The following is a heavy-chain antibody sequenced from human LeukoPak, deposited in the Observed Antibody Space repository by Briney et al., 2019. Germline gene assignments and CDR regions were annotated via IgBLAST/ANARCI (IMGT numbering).Heavy chain of an antibody. CDR1: GFTFSSYT. Sequence: GGSLRLSCAASGFTFSSYTMNWVRQAPGKGLEWVSSITSGGVNTYYATSVKGRFTISRDNAQNSLYLQMNSLRAEDMALYYCAKGWDSRSPHFDNWGQGTLVTVSS. D-gene: IGHD6-6*01. CDR3: AKGWDSRSPHFDN. V-gene: IGHV3-21*04. J-gene: IGHJ4*02. CDR2: ITSGGVNT.